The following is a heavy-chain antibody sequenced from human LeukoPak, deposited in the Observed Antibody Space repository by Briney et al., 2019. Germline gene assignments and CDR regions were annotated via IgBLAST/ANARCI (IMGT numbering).Heavy chain of an antibody. J-gene: IGHJ3*02. D-gene: IGHD3-16*02. CDR3: ATSGYGYQQGAFDI. CDR1: GGSIKDYF. V-gene: IGHV4-59*01. Sequence: PSETLSLTCSVSGGSIKDYFWSWIRQPPGKGLEWFGSISYSGITNYKSSLKSRATISVDTSKNQFSLRVSSVTAADTAVYYCATSGYGYQQGAFDIWGQGTMVTVSS. CDR2: ISYSGIT.